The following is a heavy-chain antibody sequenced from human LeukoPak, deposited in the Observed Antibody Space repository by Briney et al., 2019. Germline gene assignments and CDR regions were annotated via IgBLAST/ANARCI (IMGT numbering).Heavy chain of an antibody. CDR1: GFTFSSYG. V-gene: IGHV3-30*03. J-gene: IGHJ4*02. Sequence: PGGSLRLSCAASGFTFSSYGMHWVRQAPGKGLEWVAVISYDGSNKYYADSVKGRFTISRDNSKNTLYLQMNSLRAEDTAVYYCARDNYDSSGYPGFWDQGTLVTVSS. D-gene: IGHD3-22*01. CDR3: ARDNYDSSGYPGF. CDR2: ISYDGSNK.